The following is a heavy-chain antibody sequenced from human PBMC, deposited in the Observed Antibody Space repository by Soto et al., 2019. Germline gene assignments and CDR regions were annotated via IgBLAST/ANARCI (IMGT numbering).Heavy chain of an antibody. J-gene: IGHJ6*02. V-gene: IGHV4-34*01. CDR2: INHSGST. Sequence: SETLSLTCAVYGGSFSGYYWSWIRQPPGKGLEWIGEINHSGSTNYNPSLKSGVTISVDTSKNQFSLKLSSVTAADTAVYYCARLQRPSHYYYYYYGMDVWGQGATVTVSS. CDR3: ARLQRPSHYYYYYYGMDV. D-gene: IGHD6-25*01. CDR1: GGSFSGYY.